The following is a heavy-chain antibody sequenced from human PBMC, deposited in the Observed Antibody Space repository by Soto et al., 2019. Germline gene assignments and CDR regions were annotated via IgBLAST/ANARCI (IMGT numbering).Heavy chain of an antibody. D-gene: IGHD2-15*01. CDR1: GGTFSSYA. J-gene: IGHJ6*02. CDR2: IIPIFGTA. V-gene: IGHV1-69*13. Sequence: SVKVSCKASGGTFSSYAISWVRQAPGQGLEWMGGIIPIFGTANYAQKFQGRVTITADESTSTAYMELSSLRSEDTAVYYCARCGGNSFRVATYYYYGMDVWGQGTTVTVSS. CDR3: ARCGGNSFRVATYYYYGMDV.